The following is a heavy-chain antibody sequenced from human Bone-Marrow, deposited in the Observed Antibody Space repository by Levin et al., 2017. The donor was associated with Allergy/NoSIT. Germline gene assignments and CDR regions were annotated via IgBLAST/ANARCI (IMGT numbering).Heavy chain of an antibody. Sequence: ETLSLTCAASGFTFSKYWMHWVRQVPGKGLVWVSRTDEFGSTTNYADSVKGRFIISRDNAKNTLHLQMNSLRVEDTAVYYCARDLGGEFAYWGQGALVTVSS. J-gene: IGHJ4*02. CDR3: ARDLGGEFAY. CDR2: TDEFGSTT. CDR1: GFTFSKYW. D-gene: IGHD3-16*01. V-gene: IGHV3-74*01.